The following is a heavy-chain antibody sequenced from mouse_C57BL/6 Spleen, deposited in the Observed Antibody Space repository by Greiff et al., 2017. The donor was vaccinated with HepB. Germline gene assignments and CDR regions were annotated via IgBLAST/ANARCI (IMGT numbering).Heavy chain of an antibody. D-gene: IGHD1-1*01. J-gene: IGHJ2*01. V-gene: IGHV14-4*01. CDR1: GFNIKDDY. Sequence: EVKVVESGAELVRPGASVKLSCTASGFNIKDDYMHWVKQRPEQGLEWIGWIDPENGDTEYASKFQGKATITADTSSNTAYLQLSSLTSEDTAVYYCTTAIYYGPHYFDYWGQGTTLTVSS. CDR2: IDPENGDT. CDR3: TTAIYYGPHYFDY.